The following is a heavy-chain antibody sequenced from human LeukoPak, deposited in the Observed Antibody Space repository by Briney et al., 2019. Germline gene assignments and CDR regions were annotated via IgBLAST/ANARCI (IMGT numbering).Heavy chain of an antibody. D-gene: IGHD3-22*01. Sequence: GGSLRLSCAASGFTFSSYSMNWVRQAPGKGLEWVSSISSSSTYIYYADSVKGRFTISRDNAKNSLYLQMNSLRAEDTAVYYCARVGHYYDSSGYYLPAPADAFDIWGQGTMVTVSS. CDR2: ISSSSTYI. CDR1: GFTFSSYS. J-gene: IGHJ3*02. V-gene: IGHV3-21*01. CDR3: ARVGHYYDSSGYYLPAPADAFDI.